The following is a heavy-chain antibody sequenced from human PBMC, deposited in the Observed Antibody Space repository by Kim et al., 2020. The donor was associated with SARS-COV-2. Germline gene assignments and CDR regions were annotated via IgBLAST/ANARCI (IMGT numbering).Heavy chain of an antibody. Sequence: SETLSLTCTVSGGSISTAFYWGWIRQPPGKGLEWIGSVYYTGDTYYSPSLKGRVTIYVDTSKNQFSLDVNSVTAADTAMYYCARPSSRFGDYALCGQGTLVTVFS. CDR2: VYYTGDT. CDR1: GGSISTAFY. D-gene: IGHD3-10*01. CDR3: ARPSSRFGDYAL. V-gene: IGHV4-39*01. J-gene: IGHJ4*02.